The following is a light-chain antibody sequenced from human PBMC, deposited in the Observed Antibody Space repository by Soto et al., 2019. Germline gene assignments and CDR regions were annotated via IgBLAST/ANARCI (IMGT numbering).Light chain of an antibody. CDR3: SSYTSSSSYV. Sequence: QSALTQPASVSGSPGQSITISCTGTSSDVGGYKYVSWYQQHPGKAPKLLIYTVNIRPSGVSNRFSGSKSGNTASLTISGLQAEDEADYYCSSYTSSSSYVFGTGTKLTVL. V-gene: IGLV2-14*03. CDR2: TVN. J-gene: IGLJ1*01. CDR1: SSDVGGYKY.